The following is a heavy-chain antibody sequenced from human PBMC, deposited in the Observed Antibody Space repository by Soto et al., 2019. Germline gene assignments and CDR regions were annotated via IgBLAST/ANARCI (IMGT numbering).Heavy chain of an antibody. J-gene: IGHJ6*02. D-gene: IGHD3-3*01. Sequence: SVKPSCKASGYTFTGYYMHWVRQAPGQGLEWMGWINPNSGGTNYAQKFQGWVTMTRDTSISTAYMELSRLRSDDTAVYYCARYRHDFWRGYKCYYYYCGMDVWCQGITVTVAS. V-gene: IGHV1-2*04. CDR2: INPNSGGT. CDR1: GYTFTGYY. CDR3: ARYRHDFWRGYKCYYYYCGMDV.